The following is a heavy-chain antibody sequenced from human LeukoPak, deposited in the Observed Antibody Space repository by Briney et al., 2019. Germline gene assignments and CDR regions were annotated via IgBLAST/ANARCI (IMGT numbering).Heavy chain of an antibody. CDR3: ATARNFRFEY. V-gene: IGHV3-74*01. Sequence: GGSLRLSCAVSGFTFRNAWMHWVRHAPGKGLVWVSRIKGDGSITVYADSVKGRFTISRDYAKNTLFLQMNNLRTEDTALYFCATARNFRFEYWGQGSLVIVSA. D-gene: IGHD1-7*01. J-gene: IGHJ4*02. CDR1: GFTFRNAW. CDR2: IKGDGSIT.